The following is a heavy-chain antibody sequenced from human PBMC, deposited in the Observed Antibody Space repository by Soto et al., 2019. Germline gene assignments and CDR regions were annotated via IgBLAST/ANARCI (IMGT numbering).Heavy chain of an antibody. V-gene: IGHV3-21*01. D-gene: IGHD3-22*01. Sequence: EVQLVESGGGLVKPGGSLRLSCAASGFTFSSYSMNWVRQAPGKGLEWVSSISSSTSYIYYADSVKGRFTISRDNAKNXPSLQMHILRAEDTAVYYCARVVDYYDPYYSYGMDVWGQGTTVTVSS. CDR2: ISSSTSYI. J-gene: IGHJ6*02. CDR3: ARVVDYYDPYYSYGMDV. CDR1: GFTFSSYS.